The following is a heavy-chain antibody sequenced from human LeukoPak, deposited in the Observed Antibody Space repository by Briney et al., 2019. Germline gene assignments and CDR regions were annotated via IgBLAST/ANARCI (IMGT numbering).Heavy chain of an antibody. J-gene: IGHJ4*02. V-gene: IGHV3-30*02. CDR2: IWYDDREK. Sequence: GGSLRLSCTASGFTFSNYDMHWVRQAPGEGLEWVAFIWYDDREKKYADSVKGRFTISRDNSKNTLYLQMNSLRAEDTAVYYCAKDKSSGMVVAASYYFDYWGQGTLVTVSS. D-gene: IGHD2-15*01. CDR1: GFTFSNYD. CDR3: AKDKSSGMVVAASYYFDY.